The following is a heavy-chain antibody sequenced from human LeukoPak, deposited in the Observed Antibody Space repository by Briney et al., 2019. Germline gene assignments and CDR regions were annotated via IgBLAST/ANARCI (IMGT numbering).Heavy chain of an antibody. CDR3: TREGYDILTGYYGGIDY. J-gene: IGHJ4*02. V-gene: IGHV3-49*04. D-gene: IGHD3-9*01. CDR1: GFTFDDYA. CDR2: IRSKAYGGTT. Sequence: GGSLRLSCAASGFTFDDYAMSWVRQAPGKGLEWVGFIRSKAYGGTTEYAASVKGRFTISRDDSKSIAYLQMNSLKTEDTAVYYCTREGYDILTGYYGGIDYWGQGTLVTVSS.